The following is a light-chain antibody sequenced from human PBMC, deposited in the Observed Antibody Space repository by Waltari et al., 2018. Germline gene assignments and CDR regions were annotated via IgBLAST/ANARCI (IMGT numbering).Light chain of an antibody. CDR2: AAS. V-gene: IGKV1-9*01. Sequence: DILLTHSPSFLSASLGHRISITCRASQDISNYLAWLQQKPGKAPKVLIYAASSLQSGVPARFSGSGSGAEFTLTISSLQPEDFATYYCQQFESYPRTFGPGTAVDIK. CDR1: QDISNY. J-gene: IGKJ3*01. CDR3: QQFESYPRT.